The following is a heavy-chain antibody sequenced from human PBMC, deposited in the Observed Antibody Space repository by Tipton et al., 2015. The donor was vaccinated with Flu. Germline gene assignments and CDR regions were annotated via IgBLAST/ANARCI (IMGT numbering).Heavy chain of an antibody. CDR2: INPKSGGT. CDR1: GYTFSGDY. J-gene: IGHJ4*02. CDR3: ASKSTAL. Sequence: QLVQSGAEVKKPGASVKVSCKASGYTFSGDYMHWVRQAPGQGLEWMGRINPKSGGTNYAQKFQGRVTMTRDTSISTAYMELSSLRSEDTAVYYCASKSTALWGQGTLVTVSS. V-gene: IGHV1-2*06.